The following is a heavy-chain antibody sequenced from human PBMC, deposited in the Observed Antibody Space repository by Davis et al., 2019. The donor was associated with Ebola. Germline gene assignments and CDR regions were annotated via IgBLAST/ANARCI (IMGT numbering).Heavy chain of an antibody. Sequence: MPGGSLRLSCAVYGGSFSGYYWSWIRQPPGKGLEWFGYIYYSGNTKFNPSLKGRVTISVDTSKNQFSLNLDSMTAADTAVYYCARGQRGYSFWGRGTLVIVSS. CDR3: ARGQRGYSF. CDR1: GGSFSGYY. V-gene: IGHV4-59*01. D-gene: IGHD5-18*01. CDR2: IYYSGNT. J-gene: IGHJ4*02.